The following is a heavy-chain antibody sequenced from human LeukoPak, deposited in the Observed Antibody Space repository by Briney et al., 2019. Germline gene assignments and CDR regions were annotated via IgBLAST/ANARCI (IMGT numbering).Heavy chain of an antibody. V-gene: IGHV4-4*07. CDR3: ARSMVRGLKRGYFDY. Sequence: EXLSLTCSVSGGSISGYYWTWIRQPAGKGLEWIGRVYTSGSTHYNPSLKTRLTMSVDTSKNQFSLKLSSMTAADTAVYYCARSMVRGLKRGYFDYWGQGALVAVSS. CDR2: VYTSGST. J-gene: IGHJ4*02. D-gene: IGHD3-10*01. CDR1: GGSISGYY.